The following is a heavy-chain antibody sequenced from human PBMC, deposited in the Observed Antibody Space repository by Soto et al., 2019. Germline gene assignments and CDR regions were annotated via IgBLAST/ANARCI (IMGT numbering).Heavy chain of an antibody. Sequence: SETLSLTCTVSGDSVSSGSYYWSWIRQPPGKGLEWIGYMYYSGSTNYNPSLKSRVTISVDTSKNQFSLKLSSVTAADTAVYYCARGGTRGSSFYWGQGTLVTVSP. CDR3: ARGGTRGSSFY. V-gene: IGHV4-61*01. CDR1: GDSVSSGSYY. D-gene: IGHD6-13*01. J-gene: IGHJ4*02. CDR2: MYYSGST.